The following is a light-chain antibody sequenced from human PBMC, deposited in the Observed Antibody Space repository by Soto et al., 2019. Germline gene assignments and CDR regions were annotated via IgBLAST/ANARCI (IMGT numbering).Light chain of an antibody. CDR1: PPNIGTNT. V-gene: IGLV1-44*01. CDR3: ATWDDSLNVV. Sequence: QSVLTQSPSASGTPGQRVSISCSGTPPNIGTNTVSWYQHVPGTAPKLLIYSNDQRPSAVPGRFSGSKSGTSASLAISGLLSEDEADYYCATWDDSLNVVFGGGTKLTVL. CDR2: SND. J-gene: IGLJ2*01.